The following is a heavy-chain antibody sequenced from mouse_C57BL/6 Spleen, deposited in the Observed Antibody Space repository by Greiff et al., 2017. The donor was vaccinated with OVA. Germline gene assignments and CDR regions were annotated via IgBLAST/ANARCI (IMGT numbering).Heavy chain of an antibody. CDR1: GYAFSSYW. D-gene: IGHD2-1*01. J-gene: IGHJ4*01. CDR3: ARVYYGNYVAMDY. CDR2: IYPGDGDT. Sequence: QVQLKESGAELVKPGASVKISCKASGYAFSSYWMNWVKQRPGKGLEWIGQIYPGDGDTNYNGKFKGKATLTADKSSSTASMQLSSLTAEDSAVYCCARVYYGNYVAMDYWGQGTSVTVSS. V-gene: IGHV1-80*01.